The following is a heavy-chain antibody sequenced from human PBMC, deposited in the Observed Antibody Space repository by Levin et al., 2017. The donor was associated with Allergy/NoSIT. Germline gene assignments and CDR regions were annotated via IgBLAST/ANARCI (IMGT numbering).Heavy chain of an antibody. D-gene: IGHD2-2*01. Sequence: SETLSLTCSVSGGSISGGSGDYSWSWIRQAPGQGLAWIGYIYYSGSTYFNPSLKGRVTISVDMSKSEFSLKLSSVTAADTAVYYCGRLYCTTTSCYLDHWGQGTLVTVSS. CDR1: GGSISGGSGDYS. V-gene: IGHV4-30-4*01. CDR2: IYYSGST. CDR3: GRLYCTTTSCYLDH. J-gene: IGHJ5*02.